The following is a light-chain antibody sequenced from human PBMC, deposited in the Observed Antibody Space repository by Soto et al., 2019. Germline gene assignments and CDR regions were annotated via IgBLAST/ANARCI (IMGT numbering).Light chain of an antibody. CDR1: QGISSY. CDR3: QIYGRSLRAT. Sequence: DIQLTQSPSFLSASVGDRVTITCRASQGISSYLAWYQQKPGKAPKLLIYGASSLESGVPSRFSGSGSGTEFTLTISRLEPEDFAMYYCQIYGRSLRATVGQGRRLEIK. CDR2: GAS. J-gene: IGKJ5*01. V-gene: IGKV1-9*01.